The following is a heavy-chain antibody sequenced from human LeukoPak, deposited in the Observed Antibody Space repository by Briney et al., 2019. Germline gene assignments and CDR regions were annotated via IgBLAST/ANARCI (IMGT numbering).Heavy chain of an antibody. J-gene: IGHJ1*01. Sequence: SETLSLTCTVSGGSISTYFWSWLRQPPGKGLERVGYIYGDGTINYNPSLKSRVTISLDTSKNQFSLKLSSMNAADTAVYYCARNYYDSSGYFGEYFQHWGQGTLVTVSS. CDR2: IYGDGTI. D-gene: IGHD3-22*01. CDR3: ARNYYDSSGYFGEYFQH. V-gene: IGHV4-59*01. CDR1: GGSISTYF.